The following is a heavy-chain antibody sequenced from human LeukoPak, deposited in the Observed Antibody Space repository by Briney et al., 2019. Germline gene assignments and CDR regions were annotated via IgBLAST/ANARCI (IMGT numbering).Heavy chain of an antibody. CDR2: IHSGGST. J-gene: IGHJ4*02. Sequence: GGSLRLSCAASGFTVSSTYMSWVRQAPGKGLEWVSVIHSGGSTYYPDSVKGRFTISRDNSKNRLYLQMNTLTVEDTAIYYCARRLLTGGLTDFFDYWGQGTLVTVSS. CDR1: GFTVSSTY. CDR3: ARRLLTGGLTDFFDY. D-gene: IGHD3-9*01. V-gene: IGHV3-53*01.